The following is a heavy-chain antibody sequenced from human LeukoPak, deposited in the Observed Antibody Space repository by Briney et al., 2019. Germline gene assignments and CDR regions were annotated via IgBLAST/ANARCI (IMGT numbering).Heavy chain of an antibody. J-gene: IGHJ4*02. Sequence: SETLSLTCNVSGYSISRAYYWGWIRQSPKKGLEGIATIHYTGSTYYNPSFKSRVTISVDTSKNQFSVKLTSVTAADTAVYYCARGFLETNYDYWGQGTLVTVSS. V-gene: IGHV4-38-2*02. CDR1: GYSISRAYY. CDR3: ARGFLETNYDY. CDR2: IHYTGST. D-gene: IGHD3-3*01.